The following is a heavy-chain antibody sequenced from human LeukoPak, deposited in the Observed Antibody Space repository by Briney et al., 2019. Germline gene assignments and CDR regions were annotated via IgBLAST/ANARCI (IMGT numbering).Heavy chain of an antibody. CDR3: ARREVELDYLDY. CDR2: VYWDDDK. CDR1: GFSLSTSGVG. V-gene: IGHV2-5*02. D-gene: IGHD2-8*02. J-gene: IGHJ4*02. Sequence: SGPTLVKPTQSLTLTCTFSGFSLSTSGVGVGWIRQPPGKALEWLALVYWDDDKRYSPSLKSRLTITKDTSKNQVVLIMTNMDPVDTATYFCARREVELDYLDYWGQGTLVTVSS.